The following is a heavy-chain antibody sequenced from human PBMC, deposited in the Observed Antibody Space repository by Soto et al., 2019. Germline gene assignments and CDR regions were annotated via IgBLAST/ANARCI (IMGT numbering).Heavy chain of an antibody. CDR3: ARDSIRIQLSGDYYGMDV. V-gene: IGHV4-4*02. D-gene: IGHD5-18*01. CDR2: IYHSGST. Sequence: QVQLQESGPGLVKPSGTLSLTCAVPGGSISSSNWWSWVRQPPGKGLEWIGEIYHSGSTNYNPSLKSRVTISVDKSKNQFSLKLSSVTAADTAVYYCARDSIRIQLSGDYYGMDVWGQGTTVTVSS. J-gene: IGHJ6*02. CDR1: GGSISSSNW.